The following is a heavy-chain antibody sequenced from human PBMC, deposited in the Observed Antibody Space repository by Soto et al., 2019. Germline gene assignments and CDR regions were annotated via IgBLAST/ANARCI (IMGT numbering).Heavy chain of an antibody. D-gene: IGHD3-22*01. CDR1: GGSISSSSYY. J-gene: IGHJ4*02. Sequence: SETLSLTCTVSGGSISSSSYYWGWIRQPPGKGLEWIGSIYYSGSTYYNPSLKSRVTISVDTSKNQFSLKLSSVTAADTAVYYCARCTSDYYDSSGYYPQYYFDYWGQGXLVTVSS. CDR2: IYYSGST. V-gene: IGHV4-39*01. CDR3: ARCTSDYYDSSGYYPQYYFDY.